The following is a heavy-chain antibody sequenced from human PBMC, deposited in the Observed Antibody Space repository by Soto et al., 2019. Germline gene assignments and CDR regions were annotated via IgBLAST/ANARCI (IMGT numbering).Heavy chain of an antibody. CDR2: IYYSGST. CDR1: GGSISSYY. V-gene: IGHV4-59*01. J-gene: IGHJ5*02. CDR3: ARAGLLGYDFWSPNWFDP. D-gene: IGHD3-3*01. Sequence: LSLTCTVSGGSISSYYWSWIRQPPGKGLEWIGYIYYSGSTNYNPSLKSRVTISVDTSKNQFSLKLSSVTAADTAVYYCARAGLLGYDFWSPNWFDPWGQGTLVTVS.